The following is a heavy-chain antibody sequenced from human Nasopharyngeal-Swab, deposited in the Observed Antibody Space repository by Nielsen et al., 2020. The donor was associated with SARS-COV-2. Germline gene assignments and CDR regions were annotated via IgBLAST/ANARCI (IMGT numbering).Heavy chain of an antibody. CDR1: GFTFSSYE. Sequence: GESLKISCAASGFTFSSYEMNWVRQAPGKELEGVANIKQDGSEKYYVDSVKGRFTISRDNAKNSLYLQMNSLRAEDTAVYYCARSLYYYYDSSGYSLWGQGTLVTVSS. V-gene: IGHV3-7*01. J-gene: IGHJ4*02. D-gene: IGHD3-22*01. CDR2: IKQDGSEK. CDR3: ARSLYYYYDSSGYSL.